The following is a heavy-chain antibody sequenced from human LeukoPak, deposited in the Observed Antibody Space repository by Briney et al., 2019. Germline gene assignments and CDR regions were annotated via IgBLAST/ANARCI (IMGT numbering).Heavy chain of an antibody. CDR1: VLTVSSNC. D-gene: IGHD3-10*01. J-gene: IGHJ4*02. CDR3: ARDSGDYYGSRPFDC. V-gene: IGHV3-53*04. CDR2: IYGGSST. Sequence: GGSLRLSCAASVLTVSSNCMSWVRRALEEGLECLSFIYGGSSTFYSHYVKGRFTISTHNYQNTLYLQMNSLRPADTAVYYYARDSGDYYGSRPFDCWGQGSLVIVSS.